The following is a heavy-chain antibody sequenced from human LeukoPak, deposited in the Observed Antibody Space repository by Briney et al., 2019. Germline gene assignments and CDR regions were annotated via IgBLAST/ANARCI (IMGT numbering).Heavy chain of an antibody. D-gene: IGHD5-24*01. Sequence: GGSLTLSCTASGFTFSGFAMHWVRQAPGKGLEYVSSISTNGGSTYYANSVKGRFTISRDNSKNTLYLQMSSLRAEDTAVYFCVRDGDDFNFDYWGQGSLVTVSS. CDR3: VRDGDDFNFDY. CDR1: GFTFSGFA. J-gene: IGHJ4*02. CDR2: ISTNGGST. V-gene: IGHV3-64D*06.